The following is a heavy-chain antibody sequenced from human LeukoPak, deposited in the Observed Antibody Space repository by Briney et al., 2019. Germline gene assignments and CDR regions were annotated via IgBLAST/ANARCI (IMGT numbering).Heavy chain of an antibody. CDR3: AAGRTTESLDY. D-gene: IGHD4-17*01. V-gene: IGHV1-58*01. CDR1: GFTFTSYA. Sequence: SVKVSCQASGFTFTSYAVQWVRQARGQRLEWIGWMVVGSGNTNYAQKFQERVTITRDMSTSTAYMELSSLRSEDTAVYYCAAGRTTESLDYWGQGTLVTVSS. J-gene: IGHJ4*02. CDR2: MVVGSGNT.